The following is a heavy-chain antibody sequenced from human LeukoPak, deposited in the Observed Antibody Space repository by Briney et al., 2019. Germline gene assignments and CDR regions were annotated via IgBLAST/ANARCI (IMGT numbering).Heavy chain of an antibody. D-gene: IGHD6-19*01. J-gene: IGHJ4*02. CDR2: IYSAGNT. V-gene: IGHV3-53*04. CDR1: GFTVSSNY. CDR3: ARGGTPGYSSGRIDY. Sequence: GGSLRLSCVASGFTVSSNYMSWVRHAPRKGREGVSVIYSAGNTYYADSVKGRFTISRHNSENTLYLHMNSLRVEDTAVYFCARGGTPGYSSGRIDYWGQGTLVTVSS.